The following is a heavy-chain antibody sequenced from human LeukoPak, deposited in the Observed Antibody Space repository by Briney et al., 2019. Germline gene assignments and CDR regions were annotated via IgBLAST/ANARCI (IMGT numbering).Heavy chain of an antibody. J-gene: IGHJ5*02. V-gene: IGHV4-61*01. CDR1: GGSVSSGSYY. D-gene: IGHD3-9*01. Sequence: PSETLSLTCTVSGGSVSSGSYYWSWIRQPPGKGLEWIGYIYYSGSTNYNPSLKSRVTISVDTSKNQFSLKLSSVTAADTAVYYCARRYFDWTLWGLYNWFDPWGQGTLVTVSS. CDR2: IYYSGST. CDR3: ARRYFDWTLWGLYNWFDP.